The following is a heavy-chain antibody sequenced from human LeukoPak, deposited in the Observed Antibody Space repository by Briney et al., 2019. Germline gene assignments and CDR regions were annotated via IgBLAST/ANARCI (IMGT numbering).Heavy chain of an antibody. V-gene: IGHV3-48*01. CDR2: ISSTSSTI. CDR1: GFTFSSYS. CDR3: ARESPRYYDSSGLGH. Sequence: GGSLRLSCAASGFTFSSYSMNWVRQAPGKGLEWVSYISSTSSTIYYSDSVKGRFTISRDNAKNSLYLQMNSLRAEDTAVYYCARESPRYYDSSGLGHWGQGTLVTVSS. D-gene: IGHD3-22*01. J-gene: IGHJ4*02.